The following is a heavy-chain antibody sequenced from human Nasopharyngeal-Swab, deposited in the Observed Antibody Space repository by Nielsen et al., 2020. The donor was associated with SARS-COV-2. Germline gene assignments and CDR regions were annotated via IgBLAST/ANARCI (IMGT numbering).Heavy chain of an antibody. D-gene: IGHD4-17*01. CDR2: ISSSSSYI. CDR1: GFTFSSYS. V-gene: IGHV3-21*01. Sequence: GGSLRLSCAASGFTFSSYSMNWVRQAPGKGLEWVSSISSSSSYIYYADSVKGRFTISRDNAKNSLYLQMNSLRAEDTAVYYCAKESVYGDYVHGAFDIWGQGTMVTVSS. J-gene: IGHJ3*02. CDR3: AKESVYGDYVHGAFDI.